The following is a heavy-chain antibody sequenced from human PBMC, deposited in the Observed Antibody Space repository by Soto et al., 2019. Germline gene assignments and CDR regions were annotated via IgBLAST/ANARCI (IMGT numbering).Heavy chain of an antibody. D-gene: IGHD6-6*01. J-gene: IGHJ5*02. CDR2: IIPIFGTA. V-gene: IGHV1-69*14. Sequence: QVQLVQSGAEVKKPGSSVKVSCKASGGTFSSYAISWVRQAPGQGLEWMGGIIPIFGTANYAQKFQGRVTITADKSTSTAYMELSSLRSEDTAVYYCARLSPEYSSSSGGWFDPWGQGTLVTVSS. CDR1: GGTFSSYA. CDR3: ARLSPEYSSSSGGWFDP.